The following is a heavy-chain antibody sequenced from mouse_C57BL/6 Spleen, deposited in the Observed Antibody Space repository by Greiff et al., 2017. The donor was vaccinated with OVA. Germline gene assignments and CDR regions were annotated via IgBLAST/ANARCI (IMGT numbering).Heavy chain of an antibody. D-gene: IGHD2-10*01. CDR1: GYTFTDYE. CDR2: IDPETGGT. CDR3: TRGGLQYYFDY. V-gene: IGHV1-15*01. J-gene: IGHJ2*01. Sequence: VQLHQSGAELVRPGASVTLSCKASGYTFTDYEMHWVKQTPVHGLEWIGAIDPETGGTAYNQKFKGKAILTADKSSSTAYMELRSLTSEDSAVYYCTRGGLQYYFDYWGQGTTLTVSS.